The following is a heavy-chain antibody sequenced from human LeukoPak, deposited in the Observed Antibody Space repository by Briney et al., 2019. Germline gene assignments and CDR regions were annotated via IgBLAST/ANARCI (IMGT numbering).Heavy chain of an antibody. CDR1: GYSISSGYY. V-gene: IGHV4-38-2*02. Sequence: SETLSLTCTVSGYSISSGYYWGWIRQPPGKGLEWIGSIYHSGSTYYNPSLKSRVTISVDTSKNQFSLKLSSVTAADTAVYYCARCIEGRDFDYWGQGTLVTVSS. D-gene: IGHD6-6*01. CDR2: IYHSGST. CDR3: ARCIEGRDFDY. J-gene: IGHJ4*02.